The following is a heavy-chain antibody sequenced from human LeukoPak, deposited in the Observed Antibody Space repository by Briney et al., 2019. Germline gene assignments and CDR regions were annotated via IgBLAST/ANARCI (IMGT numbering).Heavy chain of an antibody. CDR2: INHSGST. CDR1: GGSFTGYY. Sequence: PSETLSLTCAVYGGSFTGYYWSWIRQPPGKGLEWIGEINHSGSTNYNPSHKSRVTISVDTSKNQFSLKLSSVTAADTAVYYCARVASNYDFDYWGQGTLVSVSS. CDR3: ARVASNYDFDY. D-gene: IGHD4-11*01. V-gene: IGHV4-34*01. J-gene: IGHJ4*02.